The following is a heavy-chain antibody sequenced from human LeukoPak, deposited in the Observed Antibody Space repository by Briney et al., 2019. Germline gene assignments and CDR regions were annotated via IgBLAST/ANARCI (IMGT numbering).Heavy chain of an antibody. CDR3: ARCVAVAAWFDP. D-gene: IGHD6-19*01. V-gene: IGHV4-59*08. J-gene: IGHJ5*02. CDR2: IYYSGST. CDR1: GGSTTSYY. Sequence: SETLSLTCTVSGGSTTSYYWSWIRQPPGKGLEWIGYIYYSGSTKYNPSLKSRATISVDTSKTQFSLKLSSVNAADTAVYYCARCVAVAAWFDPWGQGTLVTVSS.